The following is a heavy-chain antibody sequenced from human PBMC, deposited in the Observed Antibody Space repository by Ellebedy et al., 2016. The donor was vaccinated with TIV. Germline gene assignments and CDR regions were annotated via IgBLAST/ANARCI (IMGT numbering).Heavy chain of an antibody. CDR3: ARGDQRGEWELLEFDY. CDR1: GYTFTRYG. V-gene: IGHV1-18*01. D-gene: IGHD1-26*01. CDR2: ISGDNGNT. J-gene: IGHJ4*02. Sequence: ASVKVSXXTSGYTFTRYGVNWVRQAPGQGLEWMGWISGDNGNTNYAQKLQVRVTMTTDTSTNTAYMELRSLRSDDTAVYYCARGDQRGEWELLEFDYWGQGTLITVSS.